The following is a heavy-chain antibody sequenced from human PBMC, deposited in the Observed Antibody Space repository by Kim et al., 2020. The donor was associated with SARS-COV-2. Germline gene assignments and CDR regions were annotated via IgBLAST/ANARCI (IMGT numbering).Heavy chain of an antibody. CDR1: GFTFSSYS. CDR2: ISSSSSTI. D-gene: IGHD1-26*01. V-gene: IGHV3-48*02. J-gene: IGHJ4*02. Sequence: GGSLRLSCAASGFTFSSYSMNWVRQAPGKGLEWVSYISSSSSTIYYADSVKGRFTISRDNAKNSLYLQMNSLRDGDTAVYYCARRGVVGATDYWGQGTLVTVSS. CDR3: ARRGVVGATDY.